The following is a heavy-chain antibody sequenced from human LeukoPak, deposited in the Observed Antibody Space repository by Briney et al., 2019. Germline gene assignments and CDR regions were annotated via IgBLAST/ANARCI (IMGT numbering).Heavy chain of an antibody. V-gene: IGHV4-39*01. CDR1: AGSITSISYY. CDR3: ARRQWGLLDS. D-gene: IGHD7-27*01. Sequence: SETVSLTCTVSAGSITSISYYWAWIRQPPGKGLEYIGNNYSSESTYYNPSFKSRVTIPVDTSKRQFSLKLSSVTAADTAVYYCARRQWGLLDSWGQGTRVPVSA. CDR2: NYSSEST. J-gene: IGHJ4*02.